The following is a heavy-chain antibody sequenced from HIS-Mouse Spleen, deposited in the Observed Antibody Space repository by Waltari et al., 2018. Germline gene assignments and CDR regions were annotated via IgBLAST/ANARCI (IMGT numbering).Heavy chain of an antibody. CDR2: IKHSGST. J-gene: IGHJ5*02. Sequence: QVQLQQWGAGLLKPSETLSLTCAVYGGSFSGYYWSWIRQPPGKGLEWIAEIKHSGSTNYNPSLKSRVTISVDTSKNQFSRKLSSVTAADTAVYYCARGGVGSGSYRNWFDPWGQGTLVTVSS. CDR1: GGSFSGYY. CDR3: ARGGVGSGSYRNWFDP. V-gene: IGHV4-34*01. D-gene: IGHD3-10*01.